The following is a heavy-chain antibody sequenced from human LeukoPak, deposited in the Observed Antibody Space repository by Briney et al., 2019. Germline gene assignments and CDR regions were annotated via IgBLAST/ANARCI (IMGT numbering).Heavy chain of an antibody. Sequence: GGSLRPSCAVSGFPFSSYEMNWVRQAPGKGLEWVSLISSSGSTIYYADSVKGRFTISRDNAKNSLYLQMNSLRAEDTAVYYCARLFSTAHYWGQGTLVTVSS. D-gene: IGHD2-21*01. CDR2: ISSSGSTI. J-gene: IGHJ4*02. V-gene: IGHV3-48*03. CDR1: GFPFSSYE. CDR3: ARLFSTAHY.